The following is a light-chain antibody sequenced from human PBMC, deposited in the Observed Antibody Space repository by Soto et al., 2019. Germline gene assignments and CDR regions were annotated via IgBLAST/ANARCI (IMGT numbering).Light chain of an antibody. V-gene: IGKV1-5*03. J-gene: IGKJ1*01. Sequence: DIQMTQSPSTLSASVGDRVTITCRPSQSISSWLAWYQQKPGKAPNLLIYKASTLESGVPSRFSGSGSGTEFTLTISSLQPDDFATYYCQQYNSYSWTFGQGTKVEIK. CDR3: QQYNSYSWT. CDR1: QSISSW. CDR2: KAS.